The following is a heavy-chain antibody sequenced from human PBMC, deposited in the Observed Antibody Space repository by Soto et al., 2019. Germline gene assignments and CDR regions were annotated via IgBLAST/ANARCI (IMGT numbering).Heavy chain of an antibody. J-gene: IGHJ6*02. V-gene: IGHV3-21*01. D-gene: IGHD5-12*01. CDR2: ISSSSSYI. Sequence: EVQLVESGGGLVKPGGSLRLSCAASGFTFSSYSMNWVRQAPGKGLEWVSSISSSSSYIYYADSVKGRFTISRDNAKNSLYLQMNSLRAEDTAVYYCARDNGYSGYDYDYYYYGMDVWGQGTTVTVSS. CDR3: ARDNGYSGYDYDYYYYGMDV. CDR1: GFTFSSYS.